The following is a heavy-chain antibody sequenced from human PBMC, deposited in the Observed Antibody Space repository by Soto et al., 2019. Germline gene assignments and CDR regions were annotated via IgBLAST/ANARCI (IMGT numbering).Heavy chain of an antibody. D-gene: IGHD4-17*01. CDR1: GGSFSGYY. Sequence: PSETLSLTCAVYGGSFSGYYWSWIRQPPGKGLEWIGETNHSGSTNYNPSLKSRVTISVDTSKNQFSLKLSSVTAADTAVYYCARMTTVTHSDYYYYYGMDVWGQGTTVTVSS. V-gene: IGHV4-34*01. J-gene: IGHJ6*02. CDR2: TNHSGST. CDR3: ARMTTVTHSDYYYYYGMDV.